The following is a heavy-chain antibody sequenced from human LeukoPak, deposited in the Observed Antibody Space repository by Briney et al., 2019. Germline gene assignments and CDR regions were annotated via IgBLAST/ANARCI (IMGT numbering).Heavy chain of an antibody. CDR1: GYSFTSYW. V-gene: IGHV5-51*01. CDR2: IYPGDSDT. Sequence: GESLKISCKGSGYSFTSYWIGWVRQMPGKGLEWMGIIYPGDSDTRYSPSFQGQVIISADKSISTAYLQWSSLKASDTAMYYCARQFDTAMVYFDYWGQGTLVTVSS. CDR3: ARQFDTAMVYFDY. D-gene: IGHD5-18*01. J-gene: IGHJ4*02.